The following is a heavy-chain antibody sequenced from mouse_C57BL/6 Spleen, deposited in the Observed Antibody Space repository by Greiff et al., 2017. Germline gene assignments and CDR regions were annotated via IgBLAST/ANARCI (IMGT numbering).Heavy chain of an antibody. CDR1: GYTFTDYY. CDR2: INPNNGGT. J-gene: IGHJ3*01. D-gene: IGHD2-5*01. Sequence: EVQLQQSGPELVKPGASVKISCKASGYTFTDYYMNWVKQSHGKSLEWIGDINPNNGGTSYNQKFKGKATLTVDKSSSTAYMELRSLTSEDSAVYCCGKGSNLGPFAYWGQGTLVTVSA. CDR3: GKGSNLGPFAY. V-gene: IGHV1-26*01.